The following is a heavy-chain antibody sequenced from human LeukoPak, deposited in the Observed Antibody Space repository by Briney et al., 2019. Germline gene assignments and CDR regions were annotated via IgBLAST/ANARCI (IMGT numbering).Heavy chain of an antibody. Sequence: GGSLRLSCAASGFTFSSYGMHWVRQAPGKGLEWVAVISYDGSNKFYADSVKGRFTISRDNSKNTLYLQIISLRAEDTAVYYCAKDYYESSGYYKDSFDYWGQGTLVTVSS. CDR1: GFTFSSYG. CDR3: AKDYYESSGYYKDSFDY. V-gene: IGHV3-30*18. CDR2: ISYDGSNK. D-gene: IGHD3-22*01. J-gene: IGHJ4*02.